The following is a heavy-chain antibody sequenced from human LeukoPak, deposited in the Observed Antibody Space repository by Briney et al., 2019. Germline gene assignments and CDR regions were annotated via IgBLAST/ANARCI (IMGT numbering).Heavy chain of an antibody. V-gene: IGHV3-30-3*01. CDR1: GFTFSSYA. J-gene: IGHJ4*02. CDR2: ISYDGSNK. Sequence: SSLRLSCAASGFTFSSYAMHWVRQAPGKGLEWVAVISYDGSNKYYADSVKGRFTISRDNAQSTLFLQMNGLRAEDTAIYYCVKNPPEHDYSLQPVFDLWGQGTQVTVSS. CDR3: VKNPPEHDYSLQPVFDL. D-gene: IGHD1-14*01.